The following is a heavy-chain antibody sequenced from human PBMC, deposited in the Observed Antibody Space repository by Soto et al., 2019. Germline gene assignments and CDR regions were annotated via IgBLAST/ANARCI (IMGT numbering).Heavy chain of an antibody. D-gene: IGHD6-19*01. CDR3: ARGVWLTGGRKNYYFYYMDV. Sequence: QVQLVQSGAEVKKPGSSVRVSCKPSGGTLSSYTYNWVRQAPGQGLEWMGRIIPVLNITNYAQKFQGRVTIAADKFTSTAYMELSSLRSDDSAIYYCARGVWLTGGRKNYYFYYMDVWGKGTTVTVSS. J-gene: IGHJ6*03. V-gene: IGHV1-69*02. CDR1: GGTLSSYT. CDR2: IIPVLNIT.